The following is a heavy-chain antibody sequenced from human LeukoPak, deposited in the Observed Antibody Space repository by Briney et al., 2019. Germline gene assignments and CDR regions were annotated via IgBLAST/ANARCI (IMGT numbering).Heavy chain of an antibody. CDR3: ATEAGDAFDI. J-gene: IGHJ3*02. D-gene: IGHD7-27*01. CDR1: GDSVSSNSAA. V-gene: IGHV6-1*01. CDR2: TFYRSKWYS. Sequence: SQTLSLTCAISGDSVSSNSAAWNWIRQSPSRGLEWLGRTFYRSKWYSDYAVSVKSRITINPDTSKNQISLHLNSVTPEDTAVYYCATEAGDAFDIWGQGTMVTVSS.